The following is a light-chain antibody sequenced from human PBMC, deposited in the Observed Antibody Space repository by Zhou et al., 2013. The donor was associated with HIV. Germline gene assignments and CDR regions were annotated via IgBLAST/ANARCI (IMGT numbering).Light chain of an antibody. CDR1: QTVSSS. V-gene: IGKV3-15*01. CDR2: GAS. Sequence: EIVLTQSPGTLSLSPGERATLSCRASQTVSSSSLAWYQQKPGQAPRLLIFGASTRATGVPTRFTGSGSGTEFTLTISSLQSEDFAIYYCHQYNDWPPYTFGQGTKLEI. J-gene: IGKJ2*01. CDR3: HQYNDWPPYT.